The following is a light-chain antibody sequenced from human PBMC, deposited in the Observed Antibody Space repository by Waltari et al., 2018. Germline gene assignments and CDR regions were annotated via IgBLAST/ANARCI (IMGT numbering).Light chain of an antibody. CDR1: TSDVGGYTS. J-gene: IGLJ2*01. CDR2: EVS. V-gene: IGLV2-11*01. CDR3: SSYTSISTVI. Sequence: QSALTQPRSVSGSPGQSVTISCTGTTSDVGGYTSVSWYQHHPGKAPKLMIYEVSKRPSGVPDRFSGSKSVNTASLTISGLQAEDEAEYFCSSYTSISTVIFGGGTKVSVL.